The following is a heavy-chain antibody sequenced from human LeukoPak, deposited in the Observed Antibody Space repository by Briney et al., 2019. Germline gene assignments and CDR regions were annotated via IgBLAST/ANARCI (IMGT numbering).Heavy chain of an antibody. D-gene: IGHD6-13*01. J-gene: IGHJ6*02. CDR1: GFTFSSYS. V-gene: IGHV3-21*01. Sequence: PGRSLRLSCAASGFTFSSYSMNWVRQAPGKGLEWVSSISSSSYIYYADSVKGRFTISRDNAKNSLYLQMNSLRADDTAVYYCAREQSSGIAAADYYYYYGMDVWGQGTTVTVSS. CDR3: AREQSSGIAAADYYYYYGMDV. CDR2: ISSSSYI.